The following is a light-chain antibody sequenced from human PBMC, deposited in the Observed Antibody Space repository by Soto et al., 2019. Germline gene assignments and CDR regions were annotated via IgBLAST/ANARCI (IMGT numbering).Light chain of an antibody. CDR1: SSNIGSNI. V-gene: IGLV1-44*01. Sequence: QSALTHPPSSSGTPWQRVTISCSGSSSNIGSNIVNWYQQLPGTAPKLLIYSNNQRPSGVPDRFSGSKSGTSASLAISGLQSEDEADYYCAAWDDSLNGYVFGTGTKVTVL. J-gene: IGLJ1*01. CDR2: SNN. CDR3: AAWDDSLNGYV.